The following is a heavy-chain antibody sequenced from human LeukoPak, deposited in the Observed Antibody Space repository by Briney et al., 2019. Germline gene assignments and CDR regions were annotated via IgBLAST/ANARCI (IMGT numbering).Heavy chain of an antibody. J-gene: IGHJ4*02. V-gene: IGHV4-4*07. D-gene: IGHD1-26*01. CDR2: IYTSGST. Sequence: SETLSLTCTVSGGSISSYYWSWIRQPAGKGLEWIGRIYTSGSTNYTASLKSRVSMSVDTSKNQFSLKLSSVTAADTAVFYCARENSGSYREFDYWGQGTLVTVSS. CDR1: GGSISSYY. CDR3: ARENSGSYREFDY.